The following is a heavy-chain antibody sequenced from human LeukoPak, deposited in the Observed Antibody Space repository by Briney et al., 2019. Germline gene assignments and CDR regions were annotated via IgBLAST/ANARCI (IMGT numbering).Heavy chain of an antibody. Sequence: TFSSYAMIWLRQAPGKGLAWIGSFYYGGNTFYSPSLKSRVTISVDTSKNQFSLRLDSVTAADTATYYCARHAPYSNYDFWGPGALVTVSS. CDR1: TFSSYA. CDR2: FYYGGNT. J-gene: IGHJ4*02. D-gene: IGHD4-11*01. CDR3: ARHAPYSNYDF. V-gene: IGHV4-39*01.